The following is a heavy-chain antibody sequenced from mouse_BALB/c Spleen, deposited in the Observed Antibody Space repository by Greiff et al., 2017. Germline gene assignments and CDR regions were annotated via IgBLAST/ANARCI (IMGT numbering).Heavy chain of an antibody. Sequence: VHVKQSGPELVKPGASVKISCKASGYTFTDYNMHWVKQSHGKSLEWIGYIYPYNGGTGYNQKFKSKATLTVDNSSSTAYMELRSLTSEDSAVYYCARDGNYDYYAMDYWGQGTSVTVSS. CDR2: IYPYNGGT. CDR3: ARDGNYDYYAMDY. J-gene: IGHJ4*01. CDR1: GYTFTDYN. D-gene: IGHD2-1*01. V-gene: IGHV1S29*02.